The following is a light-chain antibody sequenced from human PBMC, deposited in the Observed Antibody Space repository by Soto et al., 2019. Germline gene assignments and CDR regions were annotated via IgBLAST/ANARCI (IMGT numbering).Light chain of an antibody. CDR1: KSVSSSY. J-gene: IGKJ2*01. CDR2: GAS. CDR3: QHQGNSLMYT. V-gene: IGKV3-20*01. Sequence: EIVLAQSPGTLSLSPGERATLSCRASKSVSSSYLAWYQQRPGQAPRLLIYGASSRATGIPDRFSGTGSGTDFTFTLSRLEPEDFAVYYCQHQGNSLMYTFGPGTKLEIK.